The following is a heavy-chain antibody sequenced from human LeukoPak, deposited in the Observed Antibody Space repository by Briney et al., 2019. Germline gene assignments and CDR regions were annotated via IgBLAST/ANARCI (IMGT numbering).Heavy chain of an antibody. Sequence: QPGGSLRLSCAASGFIFSSYEMNWVRQAPGKGLEWVSYISASGSTIYHADSVKGRFTISRDNAKNSLSLQLNSLRAEDTAVYYCARTTSFDYWGQGTLVTVSS. CDR2: ISASGSTI. D-gene: IGHD1-1*01. V-gene: IGHV3-48*03. CDR1: GFIFSSYE. J-gene: IGHJ4*02. CDR3: ARTTSFDY.